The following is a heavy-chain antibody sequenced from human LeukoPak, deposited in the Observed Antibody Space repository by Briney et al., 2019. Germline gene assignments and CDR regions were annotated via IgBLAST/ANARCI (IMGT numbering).Heavy chain of an antibody. Sequence: GGSLRLSCAASGFTFRNYGMSWVRQAPGKGLEWVSAISGDAADIFYADSAKGRFTISRDNSKNTLYLQLNSLRAEDTAVYYCAREYSSPSYYMDVWGKGTTVTVSS. CDR1: GFTFRNYG. J-gene: IGHJ6*03. V-gene: IGHV3-23*01. CDR2: ISGDAADI. D-gene: IGHD6-19*01. CDR3: AREYSSPSYYMDV.